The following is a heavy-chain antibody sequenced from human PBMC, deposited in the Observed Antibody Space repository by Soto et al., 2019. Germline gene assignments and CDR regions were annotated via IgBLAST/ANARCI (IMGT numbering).Heavy chain of an antibody. CDR3: ARDYPYNWNDVYYYYYMDV. V-gene: IGHV3-21*01. CDR1: GFTFSSYS. J-gene: IGHJ6*03. CDR2: ISSSSSYI. D-gene: IGHD1-1*01. Sequence: GGSLRLSCAASGFTFSSYSMNWVRQAPGKGLEWVSSISSSSSYIYYADSVKGRFTISRDNAKNSLYLQMNSLRAEDTAVYYCARDYPYNWNDVYYYYYMDVWGKGTTVTVSS.